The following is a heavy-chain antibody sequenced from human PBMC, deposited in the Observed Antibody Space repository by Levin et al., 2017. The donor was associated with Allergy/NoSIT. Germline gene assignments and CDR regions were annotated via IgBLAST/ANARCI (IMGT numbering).Heavy chain of an antibody. Sequence: GESLKISCKGSGYSFTNNWIGWVRQMPGKGLEWMGIIFPGDSDTRYSPSFQGRVTISVDKSASTAYLQRTSLEASDTAIYYCATTSAAGALYYFDHWGQGTLVTVSS. V-gene: IGHV5-51*01. D-gene: IGHD6-13*01. CDR3: ATTSAAGALYYFDH. J-gene: IGHJ4*02. CDR2: IFPGDSDT. CDR1: GYSFTNNW.